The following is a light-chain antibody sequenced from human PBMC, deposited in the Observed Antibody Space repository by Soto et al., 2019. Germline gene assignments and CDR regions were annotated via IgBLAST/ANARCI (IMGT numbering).Light chain of an antibody. J-gene: IGKJ1*01. CDR1: QSVSSN. CDR2: GAA. V-gene: IGKV3-15*01. CDR3: QHYNNWPPWT. Sequence: EIVMTQSPATLSVSPGERATLSCRASQSVSSNLAWYQQKPGQAPRLLIYGAATRATGIPARFIGSGSGTDFTLTISSLQSEDFAVYYSQHYNNWPPWTFGQGTKVEIK.